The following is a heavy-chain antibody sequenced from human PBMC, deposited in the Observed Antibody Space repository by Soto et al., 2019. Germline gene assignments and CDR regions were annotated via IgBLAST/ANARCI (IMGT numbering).Heavy chain of an antibody. D-gene: IGHD2-15*01. CDR3: AREAVVRSYYYGMDV. Sequence: SETLSLTCTVSGGSISSGGYYWSWIRQHPGKGLEWIGYIYYSGSTYYNPSLKSRVTISVDTSKNQFSLKLSSVTAADTAVYYCAREAVVRSYYYGMDVWGQGTTVTVLL. J-gene: IGHJ6*02. CDR1: GGSISSGGYY. V-gene: IGHV4-31*03. CDR2: IYYSGST.